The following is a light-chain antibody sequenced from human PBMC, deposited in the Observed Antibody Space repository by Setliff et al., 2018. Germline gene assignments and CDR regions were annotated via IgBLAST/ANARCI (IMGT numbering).Light chain of an antibody. CDR3: NAYTAGTTYV. V-gene: IGLV2-14*03. CDR2: GVS. J-gene: IGLJ1*01. CDR1: SNDVGSYDL. Sequence: QSVLTQPASVSGSPGQSITTACSGTSNDVGSYDLVSWYQQHPGKAPKLIIYGVSDRPSGVSSRFSGSKSGNTASLTISGLQTEDEADYYCNAYTAGTTYVFGTGTKV.